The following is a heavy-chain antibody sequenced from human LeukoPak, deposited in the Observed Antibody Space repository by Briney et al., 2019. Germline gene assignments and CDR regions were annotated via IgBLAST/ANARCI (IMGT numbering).Heavy chain of an antibody. D-gene: IGHD3-10*01. J-gene: IGHJ4*02. Sequence: GGSLRLSCAASGFTFSSYSMNWVRQAPGKGLEWVSSISSSSSYIYYADSVKGRFTISRDNAKNSLYLQMNSLRAEDTAVYYCARDGYGSGSYLNYWGQGTLVTVSS. CDR1: GFTFSSYS. V-gene: IGHV3-21*01. CDR3: ARDGYGSGSYLNY. CDR2: ISSSSSYI.